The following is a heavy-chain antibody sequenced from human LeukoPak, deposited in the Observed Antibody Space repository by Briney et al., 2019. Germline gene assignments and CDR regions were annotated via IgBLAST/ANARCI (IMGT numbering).Heavy chain of an antibody. D-gene: IGHD3-10*01. V-gene: IGHV3-48*03. CDR2: ISSRGTTM. CDR1: GLTFSSFE. CDR3: ARVGFVYYMDV. J-gene: IGHJ6*03. Sequence: PGGSLRLSCAASGLTFSSFEMSWVRQAPGKGLEWISYISSRGTTMSYADSVRGRFNISRDNAENSLYLQLNSLRAEDTAIYYCARVGFVYYMDVWGKGTTVTISS.